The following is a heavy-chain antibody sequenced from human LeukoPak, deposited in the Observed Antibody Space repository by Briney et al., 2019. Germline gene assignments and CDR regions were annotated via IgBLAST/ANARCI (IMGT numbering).Heavy chain of an antibody. CDR3: ARSSGTGTFSY. CDR2: VYYGRSP. J-gene: IGHJ4*02. CDR1: GGSFSTYY. Sequence: PSETLSLTCAVYGGSFSTYYWAWIRQPPGKGLEWIGSVYYGRSPYFNPSLESRATISVDTSKNHFSLKMSSVTAADTAVYYCARSSGTGTFSYWGQGTLVTVSS. V-gene: IGHV4-39*02. D-gene: IGHD6-25*01.